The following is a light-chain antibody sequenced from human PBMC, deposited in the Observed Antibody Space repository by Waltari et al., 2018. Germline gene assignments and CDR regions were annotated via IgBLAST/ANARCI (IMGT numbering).Light chain of an antibody. Sequence: DIQMTQSPSSLSESVGDRVTITCRASQSISSYLNWYQQKPGKAPKLLIYAASSLQSGVPSRFSGSGSGTDFTLTISSLQPEDFATYYCQQSYSTLITFGQGTRLEIK. V-gene: IGKV1-39*01. J-gene: IGKJ5*01. CDR1: QSISSY. CDR2: AAS. CDR3: QQSYSTLIT.